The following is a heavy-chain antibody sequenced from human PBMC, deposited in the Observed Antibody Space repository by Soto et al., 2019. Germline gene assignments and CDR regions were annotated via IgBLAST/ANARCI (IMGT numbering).Heavy chain of an antibody. CDR1: EFSFSDYW. J-gene: IGHJ6*02. Sequence: PGGSLRLSCAASEFSFSDYWMAWVRQAPGKGLEWVANLDQGGGEKHYVDSVKGRFTISRDNAKNSLYLQMNSLRAEDTAVYFCVRDLSQWLVHRGPDYLLDVWGQGTTVTVSS. CDR2: LDQGGGEK. CDR3: VRDLSQWLVHRGPDYLLDV. V-gene: IGHV3-7*01. D-gene: IGHD6-19*01.